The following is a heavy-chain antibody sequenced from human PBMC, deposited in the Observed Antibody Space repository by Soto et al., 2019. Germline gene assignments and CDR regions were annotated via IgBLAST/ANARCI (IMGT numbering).Heavy chain of an antibody. J-gene: IGHJ4*02. Sequence: PGGSLRLSCAASGFSFGDYAMTWGRQAAGKGLEWVSATSGSGDNTYYADSVKGRFTISRDNSKNTLYLQLSSLRAEDTAVYYCAKGYYSGYDLAYFDYWGQGTRVTVSS. CDR2: TSGSGDNT. CDR1: GFSFGDYA. V-gene: IGHV3-23*01. CDR3: AKGYYSGYDLAYFDY. D-gene: IGHD5-12*01.